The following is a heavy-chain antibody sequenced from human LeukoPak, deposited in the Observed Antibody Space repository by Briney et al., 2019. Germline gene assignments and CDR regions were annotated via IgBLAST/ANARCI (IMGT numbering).Heavy chain of an antibody. V-gene: IGHV3-23*01. J-gene: IGHJ6*02. CDR2: ISGSGGST. CDR3: AKPTVVWFGDLLLPYGMDV. CDR1: GFTFSSYA. D-gene: IGHD3-10*01. Sequence: PGGSLRLSCAASGFTFSSYAMSWVRQAPGKGLEWVSAISGSGGSTYYADSVKGRFTISRDNSKNTLYLQMNSLRAEDTAVYYCAKPTVVWFGDLLLPYGMDVWGQGTTVTVSS.